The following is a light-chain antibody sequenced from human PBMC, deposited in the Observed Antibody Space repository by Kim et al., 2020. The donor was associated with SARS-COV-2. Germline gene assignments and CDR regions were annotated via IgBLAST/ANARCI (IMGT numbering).Light chain of an antibody. CDR3: SSYTSSSSRV. Sequence: QSITISCAGTSSDVGGYDYVSWYQQHPGKVPKLMIYDVTNRPSGVSNRFSGPKSGNTASLTISGLQAEDEADYYCSSYTSSSSRVFGGGTKLTVL. V-gene: IGLV2-14*03. CDR2: DVT. CDR1: SSDVGGYDY. J-gene: IGLJ3*02.